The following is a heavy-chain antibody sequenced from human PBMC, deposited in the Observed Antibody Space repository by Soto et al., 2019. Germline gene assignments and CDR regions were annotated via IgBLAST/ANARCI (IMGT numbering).Heavy chain of an antibody. J-gene: IGHJ4*02. Sequence: QMQLVQSGPEVKKPGTSVKVSCKASGFTFTSSAMQWVRQARGQRLEWIGWIVVGSGNTNYAQKFQERVTITRDMSTSKAYMELSSLRSEDTAVYYCAEVGSNPSLDYGALYWGQGTLVTVSS. D-gene: IGHD4-17*01. V-gene: IGHV1-58*02. CDR2: IVVGSGNT. CDR1: GFTFTSSA. CDR3: AEVGSNPSLDYGALY.